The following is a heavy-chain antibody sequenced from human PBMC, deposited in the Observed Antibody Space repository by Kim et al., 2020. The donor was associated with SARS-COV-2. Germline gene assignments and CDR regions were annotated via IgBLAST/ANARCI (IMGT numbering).Heavy chain of an antibody. Sequence: PSLKSRVTISVDTSKNQCSRKLSSVTAADTAVYYCARPLGDIVATNWFDPWGQGTLVTVSS. J-gene: IGHJ5*02. V-gene: IGHV4-39*01. D-gene: IGHD5-12*01. CDR3: ARPLGDIVATNWFDP.